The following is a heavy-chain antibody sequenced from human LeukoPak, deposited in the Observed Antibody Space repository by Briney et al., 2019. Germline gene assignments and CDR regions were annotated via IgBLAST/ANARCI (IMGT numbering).Heavy chain of an antibody. D-gene: IGHD5-18*01. V-gene: IGHV3-53*01. CDR1: GFSVNNNY. CDR2: IFSGGTI. CDR3: ARGHVGYSYGFDY. Sequence: GGSLRLSCAASGFSVNNNYMSWVRQAPGKGLEWVSVIFSGGTIYYADSVKGRFTISRDNSKNTLYLQMNSLRAEDTAVYYCARGHVGYSYGFDYWGQGTLVTVSS. J-gene: IGHJ4*02.